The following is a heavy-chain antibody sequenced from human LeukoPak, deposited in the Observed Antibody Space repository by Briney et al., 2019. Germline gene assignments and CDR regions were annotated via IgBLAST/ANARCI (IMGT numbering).Heavy chain of an antibody. J-gene: IGHJ4*02. CDR3: TKGRSNHY. CDR1: GFTFSDFW. Sequence: GGSLRLSCAASGFTFSDFWMGWVRQAPGKGLEWVANINQDGSENYYVDSVKGRFTISRDNAKNSLYLQMNSLRAEDTAVYYCTKGRSNHYWGQGTLVTVSA. D-gene: IGHD3-10*01. CDR2: INQDGSEN. V-gene: IGHV3-7*01.